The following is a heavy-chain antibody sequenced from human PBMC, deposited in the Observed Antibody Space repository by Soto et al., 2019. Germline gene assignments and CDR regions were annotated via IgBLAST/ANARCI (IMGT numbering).Heavy chain of an antibody. CDR2: IWCDGSNK. CDR3: ARVYPGSGWPYHHYGMDV. D-gene: IGHD6-19*01. Sequence: PGGSLRLSCAASGFTFSSYGMNWVRQAPGKGLEWVAVIWCDGSNKYYADSVKGRFTISRDNAKNSLYLQMNSLRAEDSAVYYCARVYPGSGWPYHHYGMDVWGQGTTVTVSS. J-gene: IGHJ6*02. CDR1: GFTFSSYG. V-gene: IGHV3-33*01.